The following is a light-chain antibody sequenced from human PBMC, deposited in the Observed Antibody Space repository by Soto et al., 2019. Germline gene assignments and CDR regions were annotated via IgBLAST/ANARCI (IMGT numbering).Light chain of an antibody. CDR2: NVN. J-gene: IGLJ2*01. Sequence: QSALTQVASVSGSPGQSITISCTGTSSDVGGYDYVSWYQQHPGNAPKLMSYNVNYRPSGVSNRLSGSKSGNTASLTISGFQAEDEANYYCSSYTHTNTVVFGGGTQLTV. CDR1: SSDVGGYDY. CDR3: SSYTHTNTVV. V-gene: IGLV2-14*03.